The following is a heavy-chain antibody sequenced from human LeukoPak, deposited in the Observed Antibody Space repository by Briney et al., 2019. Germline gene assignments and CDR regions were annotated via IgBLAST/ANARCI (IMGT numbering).Heavy chain of an antibody. D-gene: IGHD2-2*01. CDR3: ARVWPNAVYCGSTSCLSDY. J-gene: IGHJ4*02. V-gene: IGHV7-4-1*02. Sequence: WASVKVSCKASGYTFTSYAMNWVRQAPGQGLEWMGWINTNTGNPTYAQGFTGRFVFSLDTSVSTAYLQISSLKAEDTAVYYCARVWPNAVYCGSTSCLSDYWGQGTLVTVSS. CDR2: INTNTGNP. CDR1: GYTFTSYA.